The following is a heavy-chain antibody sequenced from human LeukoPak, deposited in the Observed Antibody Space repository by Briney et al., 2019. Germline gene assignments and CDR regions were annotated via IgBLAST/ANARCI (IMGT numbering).Heavy chain of an antibody. CDR1: GFTFNNYW. CDR2: INYDGSST. V-gene: IGHV3-74*01. D-gene: IGHD3-10*01. Sequence: PGGSLRLSCAASGFTFNNYWMHWVRQAPGKGLVWVSRINYDGSSTTYADSVKGRFTISRDNAKNMLYMQMNSLGAEDTAVYYCARVTHYFASGSLAIYYFDYWGQGTLVTVSS. J-gene: IGHJ4*02. CDR3: ARVTHYFASGSLAIYYFDY.